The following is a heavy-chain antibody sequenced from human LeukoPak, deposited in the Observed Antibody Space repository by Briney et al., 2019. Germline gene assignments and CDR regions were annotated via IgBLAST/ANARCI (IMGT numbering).Heavy chain of an antibody. V-gene: IGHV4-34*01. J-gene: IGHJ6*03. Sequence: SETLSLTCAVYGGSFSNYYYSWIRQPPGKGLEWIGEINHSGSTNYNPSLKSRVTMSVDTSKNQFSLNLSSVTAADAAVYYCARGVGWPHTMTYYYYYMDAWGKGTPVTVSS. CDR3: ARGVGWPHTMTYYYYYMDA. CDR1: GGSFSNYY. D-gene: IGHD1-26*01. CDR2: INHSGST.